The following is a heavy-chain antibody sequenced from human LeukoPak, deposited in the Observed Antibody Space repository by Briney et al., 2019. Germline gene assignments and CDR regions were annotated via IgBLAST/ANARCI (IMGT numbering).Heavy chain of an antibody. CDR1: GFTFDDYA. J-gene: IGHJ5*02. CDR3: AKGVRGVIASNWFDP. Sequence: GGSLRLSCAASGFTFDDYAMHWVRQAPGKGLEWVSGISGSGGSTYYADSVKGRFTISRDNSKNTLYLQMNSLRAEDTAVYYCAKGVRGVIASNWFDPWGQGTLVTVSS. CDR2: ISGSGGST. D-gene: IGHD3-10*01. V-gene: IGHV3-23*01.